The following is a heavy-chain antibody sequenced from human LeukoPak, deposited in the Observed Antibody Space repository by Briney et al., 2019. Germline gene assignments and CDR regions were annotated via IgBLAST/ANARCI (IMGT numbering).Heavy chain of an antibody. V-gene: IGHV1-2*02. CDR3: VRSPYGSGPNWFDP. Sequence: GASVKVSCKASEYIFTGYYMHWVRQAPGHGLEWMGWINPNSGGTNYAQKFQGRVTMTRDTSISTVYMDLTSLRSDDTAVFYCVRSPYGSGPNWFDPWGQGTLVTVSS. CDR2: INPNSGGT. CDR1: EYIFTGYY. J-gene: IGHJ5*02. D-gene: IGHD3-10*01.